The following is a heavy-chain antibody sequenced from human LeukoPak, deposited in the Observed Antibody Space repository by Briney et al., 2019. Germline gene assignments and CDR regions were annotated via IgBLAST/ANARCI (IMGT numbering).Heavy chain of an antibody. V-gene: IGHV3-23*01. J-gene: IGHJ4*02. Sequence: PGGSLRLSCAASGFTFTSSTMSWVRQAPEMGLGWVSGVSASGANTYYADSVKGRFTISRDNSKRTLFLQMDSLRAEDTALYYCAKDIRFLGCWGQGTLVTVSS. CDR1: GFTFTSST. CDR3: AKDIRFLGC. CDR2: VSASGANT. D-gene: IGHD3-16*01.